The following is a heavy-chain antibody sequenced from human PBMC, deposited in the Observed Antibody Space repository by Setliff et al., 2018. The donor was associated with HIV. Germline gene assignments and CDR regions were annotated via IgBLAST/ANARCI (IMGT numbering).Heavy chain of an antibody. D-gene: IGHD3-10*01. Sequence: SETLSLTCAVSGYSISSGYYWGWIRQPPGKGLEWIGSIYHSGSTYYNPSLKSRVTISVDTSKNQFSLKLSSVTAADTAVYYCARERTGGYYGGWDYWGQGTLVTVSS. V-gene: IGHV4-38-2*02. CDR1: GYSISSGYY. CDR2: IYHSGST. CDR3: ARERTGGYYGGWDY. J-gene: IGHJ4*02.